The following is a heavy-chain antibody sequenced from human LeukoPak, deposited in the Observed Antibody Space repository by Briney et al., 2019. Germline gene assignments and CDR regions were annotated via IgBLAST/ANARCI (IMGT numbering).Heavy chain of an antibody. V-gene: IGHV3-9*01. CDR1: GFTFDDYA. CDR2: ISWNSGDI. Sequence: PGRSLSLSCAVSGFTFDDYAMHWVRQPPERGLEWVSGISWNSGDIRYANSVKGRFTIYRDNEKTSLYLPINSLRGEDTDLYYCARGRSSSTQADEYFQHWGQGTLVTVSS. J-gene: IGHJ1*01. CDR3: ARGRSSSTQADEYFQH. D-gene: IGHD6-6*01.